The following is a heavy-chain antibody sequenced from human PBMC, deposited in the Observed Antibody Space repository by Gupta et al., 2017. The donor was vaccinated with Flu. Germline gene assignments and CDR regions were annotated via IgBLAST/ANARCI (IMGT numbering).Heavy chain of an antibody. V-gene: IGHV3-9*01. D-gene: IGHD1-26*01. CDR3: TKDGVEGPGHGSRMDV. CDR2: ISWNSEKA. Sequence: YGMHWVWQGPGKGLEWVSGISWNSEKADYADSVEGRFTISRDNAKNTLYLKMKSLRVDDTAFYYCTKDGVEGPGHGSRMDVWGKGTAVTVSS. J-gene: IGHJ6*03. CDR1: YG.